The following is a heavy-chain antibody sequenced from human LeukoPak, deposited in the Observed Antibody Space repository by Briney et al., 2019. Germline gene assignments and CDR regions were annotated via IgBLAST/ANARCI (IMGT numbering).Heavy chain of an antibody. J-gene: IGHJ4*02. Sequence: ASVKVSCKDSGYTFTGYYMHWVRQAPGQGLEWMGWINPNSGGTNYAQKFQGRVTMTRDTSISTAYTELSRLRSDDTAVYYCARDRPGIAAAGIIDYWGQGTLVTVSS. CDR1: GYTFTGYY. V-gene: IGHV1-2*02. CDR2: INPNSGGT. CDR3: ARDRPGIAAAGIIDY. D-gene: IGHD6-13*01.